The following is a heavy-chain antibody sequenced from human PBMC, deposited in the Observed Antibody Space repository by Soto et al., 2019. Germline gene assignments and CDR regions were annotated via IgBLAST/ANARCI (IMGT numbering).Heavy chain of an antibody. CDR2: IWYDGSNK. V-gene: IGHV3-33*06. D-gene: IGHD2-15*01. J-gene: IGHJ4*02. Sequence: QVQLVESGGGVVQPGRSLRLSCAASGFTFSSFGMQWVRQAPGKGLEWVALIWYDGSNKYYADSVKGRFTISRDNSKNTLYLQMNSLRAEDTAVYYCAKSFGSSWNNLDYWGQGTLVTVSS. CDR1: GFTFSSFG. CDR3: AKSFGSSWNNLDY.